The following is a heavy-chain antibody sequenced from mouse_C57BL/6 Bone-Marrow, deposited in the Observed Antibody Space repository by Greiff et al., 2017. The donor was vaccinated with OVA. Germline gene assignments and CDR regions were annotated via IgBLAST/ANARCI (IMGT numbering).Heavy chain of an antibody. D-gene: IGHD1-1*01. J-gene: IGHJ2*01. Sequence: VQLQQSGPVLVKPGASVKMSCKASGYTFTDYYMNWVKQSHGKSLEWIGVINPYNGGTSYNQKFKGKATLTVDKSSSTAYMELNSLSSEDSAVYYCAEGDYYYCDGWGTGTTLTVSS. CDR2: INPYNGGT. CDR1: GYTFTDYY. CDR3: AEGDYYYCDG. V-gene: IGHV1-19*01.